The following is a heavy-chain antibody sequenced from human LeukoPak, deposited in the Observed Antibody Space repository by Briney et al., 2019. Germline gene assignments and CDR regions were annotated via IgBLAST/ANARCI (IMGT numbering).Heavy chain of an antibody. D-gene: IGHD3-22*01. CDR3: AKDQGGYYDSSGYYYGWYFDY. CDR2: ISGSGGST. Sequence: GGSLRLSCAASGFTFSSYAMSWVRQAPGKGLEWVSAISGSGGSTYYADSVKGRFTISRDNSKNTLYLQMNSLRAEDTAVYYCAKDQGGYYDSSGYYYGWYFDYWGQGTLVTVSS. CDR1: GFTFSSYA. V-gene: IGHV3-23*01. J-gene: IGHJ4*02.